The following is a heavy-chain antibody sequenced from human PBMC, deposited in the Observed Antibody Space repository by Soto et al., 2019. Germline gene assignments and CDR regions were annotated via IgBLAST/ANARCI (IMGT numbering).Heavy chain of an antibody. J-gene: IGHJ6*03. D-gene: IGHD5-12*01. CDR2: IYYSGST. CDR3: ARLEGGHSGYDRPPVGYYYYYMDV. CDR1: GGSINYSSYY. Sequence: SETLSLTCTVSGGSINYSSYYWGWIRQPPGKGLEWIGSIYYSGSTYYNPSLKSRVTISEDTSKNQFSLKLGSVTVADTAVYYCARLEGGHSGYDRPPVGYYYYYMDVWGKGTTVTVSS. V-gene: IGHV4-39*01.